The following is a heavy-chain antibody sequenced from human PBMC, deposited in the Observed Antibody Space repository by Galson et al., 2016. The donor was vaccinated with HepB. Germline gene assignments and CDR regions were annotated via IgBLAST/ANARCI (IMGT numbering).Heavy chain of an antibody. V-gene: IGHV3-48*03. CDR2: TDSSGSTI. J-gene: IGHJ4*02. Sequence: SLRLSCAGSGFTFSSSEMNWVRQAPGKGLEWVSYTDSSGSTIYYADSVKARFTIPRDNAKNSLCLQMNSLRAEDTAVYYCAYIKPGYGAASGYWGQGTLVTVSS. CDR1: GFTFSSSE. CDR3: AYIKPGYGAASGY. D-gene: IGHD4-17*01.